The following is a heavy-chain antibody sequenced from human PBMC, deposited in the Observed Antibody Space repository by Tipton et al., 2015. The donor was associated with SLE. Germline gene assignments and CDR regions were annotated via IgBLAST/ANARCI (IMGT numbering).Heavy chain of an antibody. V-gene: IGHV3-7*01. CDR2: IKQDGSEK. CDR3: ARRAGSSGWFGYGMDV. Sequence: GSLRLSCAASGFTFSSYWMSWVRQAPGKGLEWVANIKQDGSEKYYVDSVKGRFTISRDNAKNSLYLQMNSLRAEDTAVYYCARRAGSSGWFGYGMDVWGQGTTVTVSS. CDR1: GFTFSSYW. J-gene: IGHJ6*02. D-gene: IGHD6-19*01.